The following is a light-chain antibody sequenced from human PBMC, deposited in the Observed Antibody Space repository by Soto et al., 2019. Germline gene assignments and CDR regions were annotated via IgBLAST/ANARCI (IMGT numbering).Light chain of an antibody. CDR2: EGD. J-gene: IGLJ1*01. CDR3: CSYAGSNTLFV. Sequence: QSAVTQPASVSGSPGQSITISCTGTSNDVGFYDLVSWYQQHPGKAPKLLIYEGDRRPSGVSDRFSGSKSGNTASLTITGLQAEDEADYYCCSYAGSNTLFVFPTGTKLTVL. CDR1: SNDVGFYDL. V-gene: IGLV2-23*01.